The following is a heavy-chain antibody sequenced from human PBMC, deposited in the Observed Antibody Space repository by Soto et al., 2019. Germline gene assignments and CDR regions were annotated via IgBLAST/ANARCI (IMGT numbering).Heavy chain of an antibody. V-gene: IGHV3-74*01. CDR2: ISGDGSST. Sequence: EVQLVDSGGGLVQPGGSLRLSCAASEFTFRSYWMHWVRQSPGKGLVWVSRISGDGSSTTYADSVRGRFTISRDNAKNTVYLQRYSLIAEDTAVYYCARSLPGTYGAFDLWGQGTMVTVSS. CDR3: ARSLPGTYGAFDL. CDR1: EFTFRSYW. D-gene: IGHD1-7*01. J-gene: IGHJ3*01.